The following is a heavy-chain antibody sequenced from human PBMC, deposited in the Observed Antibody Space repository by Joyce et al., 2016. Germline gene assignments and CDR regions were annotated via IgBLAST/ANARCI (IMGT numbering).Heavy chain of an antibody. CDR2: IYWGDDK. D-gene: IGHD6-25*01. Sequence: QVTLKESGPTLVKPTQTLTLTCTFPGFSLSTSGVGVGWILQPPGKALEWLALIYWGDDKGYSSSLKSRLTITKDTSKNQVVLTMTNMDPVDTATYYCAHAPATDRYYGMDVWGQGTTVTVSS. CDR3: AHAPATDRYYGMDV. CDR1: GFSLSTSGVG. J-gene: IGHJ6*02. V-gene: IGHV2-5*02.